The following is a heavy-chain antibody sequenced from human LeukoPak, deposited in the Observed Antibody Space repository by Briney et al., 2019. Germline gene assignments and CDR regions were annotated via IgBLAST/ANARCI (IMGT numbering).Heavy chain of an antibody. CDR3: ARDQRPYCGGECYCAIHL. J-gene: IGHJ3*01. Sequence: GGSLRLSCDASGFTFSSHSMTWVRQAPGKTLEWISYIGHTGSPAHYADSVRGRFTISRDNAKISLYLQMNSLTVEDTAVYYCARDQRPYCGGECYCAIHLWGRGTLVTVSS. CDR1: GFTFSSHS. CDR2: IGHTGSPA. V-gene: IGHV3-48*01. D-gene: IGHD2-21*01.